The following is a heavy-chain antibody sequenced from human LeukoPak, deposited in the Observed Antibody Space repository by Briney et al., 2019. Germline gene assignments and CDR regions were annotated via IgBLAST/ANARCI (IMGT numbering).Heavy chain of an antibody. J-gene: IGHJ4*02. V-gene: IGHV3-23*01. D-gene: IGHD3-22*01. CDR2: SSGSGGST. Sequence: GGSLRLSCAASGFTVSSYYMSWVRQAPGKGLEWVSTSSGSGGSTYYADSVKGRFTTSRDNSKNTLYLQMNSLRAEDTAVYYCAKGPHRGIPYYYYFDYWGQGTLVTVSS. CDR1: GFTVSSYY. CDR3: AKGPHRGIPYYYYFDY.